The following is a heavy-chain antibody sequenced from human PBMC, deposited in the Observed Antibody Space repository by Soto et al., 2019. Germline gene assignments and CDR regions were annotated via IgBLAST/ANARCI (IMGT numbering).Heavy chain of an antibody. CDR1: GFTFSGSA. Sequence: EVQLVESGGGLVQPGGSLKLSCAASGFTFSGSAMHWVRQASGKGLEWVGRIRSKANSYATAYAASVKGRFTSSRDDSKNTAYLQMNSLKTEDTAVYYCTRGSSSWYAIDYWGQGTLVTVSS. CDR3: TRGSSSWYAIDY. V-gene: IGHV3-73*02. D-gene: IGHD6-13*01. J-gene: IGHJ4*02. CDR2: IRSKANSYAT.